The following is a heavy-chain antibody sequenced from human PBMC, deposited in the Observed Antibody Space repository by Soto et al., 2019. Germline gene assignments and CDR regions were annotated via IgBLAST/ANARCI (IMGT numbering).Heavy chain of an antibody. V-gene: IGHV1-8*02. CDR3: ARGWYSGYDLPY. CDR2: ISAYNGNT. D-gene: IGHD5-12*01. Sequence: ASVKVSCRAAVYTFTSYGISWVRQAPGQGLEWMGWISAYNGNTGYAQKFQGRVTMTRNTSISTAYMELSSLRSEDTAVYYCARGWYSGYDLPYWGQGTLVTVSS. CDR1: VYTFTSYG. J-gene: IGHJ4*02.